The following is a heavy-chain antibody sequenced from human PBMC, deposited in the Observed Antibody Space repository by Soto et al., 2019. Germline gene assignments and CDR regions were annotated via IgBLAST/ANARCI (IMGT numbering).Heavy chain of an antibody. CDR1: GYTFTTYD. CDR3: ARSQTVTTYSDGYYYYYGMDV. D-gene: IGHD4-17*01. CDR2: MNPNTGDT. Sequence: QEQLVQSGAEVKRPGASVRVSCKSFGYTFTTYDINWVRQVTGQRLEWMGWMNPNTGDTGYAQEFHGRVTMTRNIAIDTAYMDLSSLKSDDTAVYYCARSQTVTTYSDGYYYYYGMDVWGQGTTVTVSS. J-gene: IGHJ6*02. V-gene: IGHV1-8*01.